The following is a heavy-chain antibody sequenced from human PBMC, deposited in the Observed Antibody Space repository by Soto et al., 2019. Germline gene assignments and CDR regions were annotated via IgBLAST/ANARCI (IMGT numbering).Heavy chain of an antibody. CDR3: EQVTRVVADTLGWFDT. Sequence: GGSLRLSCAASGFTFSSYAMSWVRQAPGKGLEWVSAISGSGGSTYYADSVKGRFTISRDNSKNTLYLQMNSLRAEDTAVYYCEQVTRVVADTLGWFDTWGQGTLVTVSS. D-gene: IGHD2-15*01. CDR1: GFTFSSYA. CDR2: ISGSGGST. V-gene: IGHV3-23*01. J-gene: IGHJ5*02.